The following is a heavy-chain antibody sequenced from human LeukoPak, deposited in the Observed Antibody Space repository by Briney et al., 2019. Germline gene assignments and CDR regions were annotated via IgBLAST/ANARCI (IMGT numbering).Heavy chain of an antibody. V-gene: IGHV1-69*04. J-gene: IGHJ3*02. CDR2: IIPILGIA. Sequence: GASXKVSCKASGGTFSSYTISWVRQAPGQGLEWRGRIIPILGIANYAQKFKGRVTITAEKSTSTAYVELSSLRSEDTAVYYCARDGYSSSWYERGDAFDIWGQGTMVTVSS. CDR1: GGTFSSYT. D-gene: IGHD6-13*01. CDR3: ARDGYSSSWYERGDAFDI.